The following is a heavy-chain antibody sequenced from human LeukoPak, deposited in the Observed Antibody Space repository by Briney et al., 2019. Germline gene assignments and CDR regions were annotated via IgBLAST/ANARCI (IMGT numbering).Heavy chain of an antibody. Sequence: GASVKVSCKASGGTFSSYAISWVRQAPGQGLEWMGGIIPIFGTANYAQKFQGRVTITADESTSTAYMELSSLRSEDTAVYYCARGAYYDYVWGSFQGYNYWGQGTLVTVSS. CDR1: GGTFSSYA. CDR2: IIPIFGTA. CDR3: ARGAYYDYVWGSFQGYNY. J-gene: IGHJ4*02. D-gene: IGHD3-16*01. V-gene: IGHV1-69*13.